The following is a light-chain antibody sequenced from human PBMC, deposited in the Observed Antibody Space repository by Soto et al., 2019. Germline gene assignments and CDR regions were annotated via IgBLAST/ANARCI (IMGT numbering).Light chain of an antibody. CDR3: QQYNSYSWA. CDR1: QSISSW. V-gene: IGKV1-5*03. Sequence: DIQMTQSPSTLSASVGDRVTITCRASQSISSWLAWYQQKPGKAPKLLIYEASSLQSGLPSRFSGSGSGTEFTLTISSLQPDYFATYYCQQYNSYSWAFGQGTQVEIK. J-gene: IGKJ1*01. CDR2: EAS.